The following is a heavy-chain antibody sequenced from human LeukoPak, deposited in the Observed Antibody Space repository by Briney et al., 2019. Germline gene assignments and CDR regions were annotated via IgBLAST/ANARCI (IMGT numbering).Heavy chain of an antibody. CDR2: IIPIFGTA. D-gene: IGHD5-12*01. J-gene: IGHJ4*02. Sequence: SVKVSCKASGGTFSNYAISWVRQAPGQGLEWMGGIIPIFGTANYAQKFQCRATITADESTSTAYMELSSLRSEDAAVYYCARGDSAYDLFGHIDYWGQGTLVTVSS. CDR3: ARGDSAYDLFGHIDY. V-gene: IGHV1-69*13. CDR1: GGTFSNYA.